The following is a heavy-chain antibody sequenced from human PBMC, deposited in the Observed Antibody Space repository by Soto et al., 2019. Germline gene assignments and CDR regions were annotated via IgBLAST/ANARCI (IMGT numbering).Heavy chain of an antibody. CDR1: GDSVSSISGA. CDR2: TYYRTKWYT. CDR3: TGQSVAGAIDY. V-gene: IGHV6-1*01. J-gene: IGHJ4*02. D-gene: IGHD6-19*01. Sequence: SQTPSLTCPISGDSVSSISGAWHWIRQSPSRGLEWLGRTYYRTKWYTGYAVSGRSRITINPDTSKNQFSLQLNSVTPEDTAVYYCTGQSVAGAIDYWGQGTPVTVSS.